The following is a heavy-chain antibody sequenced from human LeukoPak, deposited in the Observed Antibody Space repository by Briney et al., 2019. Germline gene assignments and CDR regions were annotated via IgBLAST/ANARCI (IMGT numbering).Heavy chain of an antibody. CDR1: GGSISIISSSTYY. Sequence: SETLSLTCTVSGGSISIISSSTYYWGWIRQAPGKGLEWIGSIHYGENSHYNPSLKTPATLTVDTSNNQFSLKLTSVTAADAAVYFCARQLPTAAADTRGYFDYWGQGTVVTVSS. CDR2: IHYGENS. D-gene: IGHD6-25*01. CDR3: ARQLPTAAADTRGYFDY. J-gene: IGHJ4*02. V-gene: IGHV4-39*01.